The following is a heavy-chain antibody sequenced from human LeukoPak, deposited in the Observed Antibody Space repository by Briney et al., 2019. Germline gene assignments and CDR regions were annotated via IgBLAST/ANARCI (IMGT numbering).Heavy chain of an antibody. Sequence: SGTLSLTCTVSGGSISSYYWSWIRQPAGKGLEWIGRIYTSGSTNYNPSLKSRVTMSVDTSKNQFSLKLSSVTAADTAVYYCASTLEVPVANYYYMDVWGKGTTVTVSS. CDR2: IYTSGST. J-gene: IGHJ6*03. CDR1: GGSISSYY. V-gene: IGHV4-4*07. D-gene: IGHD2-2*01. CDR3: ASTLEVPVANYYYMDV.